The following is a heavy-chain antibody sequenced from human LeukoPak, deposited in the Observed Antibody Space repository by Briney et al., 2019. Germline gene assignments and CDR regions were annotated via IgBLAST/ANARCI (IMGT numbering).Heavy chain of an antibody. CDR2: IRYNGGS. J-gene: IGHJ4*02. Sequence: SETLSLTCTVSAGSITNYFWTWVRQSPGKGLEWIGYIRYNGGSDSNPSLKSRVTISLDTWNNQFSLRLTSVTAEDTAVYYCAGGELAGTGYWGQGALVTVSS. D-gene: IGHD6-19*01. CDR3: AGGELAGTGY. CDR1: AGSITNYF. V-gene: IGHV4-59*03.